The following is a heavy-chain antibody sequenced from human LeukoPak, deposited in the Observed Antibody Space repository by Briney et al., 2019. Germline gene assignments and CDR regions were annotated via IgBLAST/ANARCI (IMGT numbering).Heavy chain of an antibody. J-gene: IGHJ4*02. CDR2: IYSGGST. CDR3: ARDRNDLSNYDY. V-gene: IGHV3-66*02. D-gene: IGHD1-1*01. Sequence: GGSLRLSCAASGFTVSSNYMSWVRQAPGKGLEWVSVIYSGGSTYYADSAKGRFTISRDNSKNTLYLQMNSLRAEDTAVYYCARDRNDLSNYDYWAREPWSPSPQ. CDR1: GFTVSSNY.